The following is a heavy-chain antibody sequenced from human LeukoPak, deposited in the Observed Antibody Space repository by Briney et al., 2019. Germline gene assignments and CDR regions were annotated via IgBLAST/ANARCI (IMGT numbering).Heavy chain of an antibody. Sequence: GRSLRLSCAASGFTFSGYGPHGVREGPGKGLEYEGGLSYDGSNKYYAESVNGRFTISRHNSRHTLHLQMNSVRADDTAVYYRPRVLLHGDYPSSGMDVWGEATKVSLSS. D-gene: IGHD4-17*01. CDR2: LSYDGSNK. CDR1: GFTFSGYG. V-gene: IGHV3-30*03. J-gene: IGHJ6*02. CDR3: PRVLLHGDYPSSGMDV.